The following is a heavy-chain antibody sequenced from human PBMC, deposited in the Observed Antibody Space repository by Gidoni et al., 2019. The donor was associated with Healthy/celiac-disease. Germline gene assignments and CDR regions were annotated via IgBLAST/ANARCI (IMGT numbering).Heavy chain of an antibody. CDR1: GFTFSSYG. CDR3: ARDKVTPNNDGRYYYYYGMDV. Sequence: QVQLVESGGGVVLPGRYLRLSCAASGFTFSSYGMPVVRQAPGKGREWVAVIWYDGSNKYYADSVKGRFTIARDNSKNTLYLQMNSLRAEDTAVYYCARDKVTPNNDGRYYYYYGMDVWGQGTTVTVSS. J-gene: IGHJ6*02. D-gene: IGHD2-21*02. CDR2: IWYDGSNK. V-gene: IGHV3-33*01.